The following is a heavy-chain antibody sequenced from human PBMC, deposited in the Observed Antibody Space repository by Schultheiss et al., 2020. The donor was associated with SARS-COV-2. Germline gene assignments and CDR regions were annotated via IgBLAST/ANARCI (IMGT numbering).Heavy chain of an antibody. CDR2: ISSSSSYT. CDR3: ARDKSSSSFDY. CDR1: GFTFSSYS. D-gene: IGHD6-13*01. V-gene: IGHV3-21*05. Sequence: GGSLRLSCAASGFTFSSYSMNWVRQAPGKGLEWVSYISSSSSYTNYADSVKGRFTISRDNAKNTLDLQMDSLRAEDTAVYYCARDKSSSSFDYWGQGTLVTVSS. J-gene: IGHJ4*02.